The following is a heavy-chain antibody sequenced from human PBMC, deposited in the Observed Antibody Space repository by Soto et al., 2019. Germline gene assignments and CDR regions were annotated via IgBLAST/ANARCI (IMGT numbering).Heavy chain of an antibody. D-gene: IGHD3-10*01. V-gene: IGHV3-48*01. J-gene: IGHJ3*02. Sequence: ESGGALVQPGGSLRLSCAASGFTFSTYSMTWVRQASGKGLVWVSYISNSGITIHYADSVRGRFTLSRDNDKNSLYLQMNSLGAEDTSLYYCATARVRGIENGFVMSGQGTMVTVSS. CDR3: ATARVRGIENGFVM. CDR1: GFTFSTYS. CDR2: ISNSGITI.